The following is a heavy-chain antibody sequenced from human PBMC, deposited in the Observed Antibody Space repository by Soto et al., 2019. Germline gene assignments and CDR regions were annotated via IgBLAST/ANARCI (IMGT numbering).Heavy chain of an antibody. Sequence: EVQLVESGGGLVKPGGSLRLSCAASGFTFSNAWMNWVHQAPGKGLEWVGRIKSKTDGGTTDYAAPVKGRFTISRDDSKNTLYLQMNSLKTEDTAVYYCTTIPTYYYDTYHLDYWGQGTLVTVSS. J-gene: IGHJ4*02. CDR3: TTIPTYYYDTYHLDY. CDR2: IKSKTDGGTT. CDR1: GFTFSNAW. V-gene: IGHV3-15*07. D-gene: IGHD3-22*01.